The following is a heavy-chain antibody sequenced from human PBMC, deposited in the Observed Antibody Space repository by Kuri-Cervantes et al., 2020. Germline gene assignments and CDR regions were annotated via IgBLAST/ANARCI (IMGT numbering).Heavy chain of an antibody. V-gene: IGHV3-30*02. D-gene: IGHD1-26*01. CDR1: GFTFSSYG. Sequence: GESLKISCAASGFTFSSYGMHWVRQAPGKGLEWVAVIWYDGSNKYYADSVKGRFTISRDNSKNTLYLQMNSLRAEDTALYYCAKDIGLDYYYYYGMDVWGQGTTVTVSS. CDR3: AKDIGLDYYYYYGMDV. J-gene: IGHJ6*02. CDR2: IWYDGSNK.